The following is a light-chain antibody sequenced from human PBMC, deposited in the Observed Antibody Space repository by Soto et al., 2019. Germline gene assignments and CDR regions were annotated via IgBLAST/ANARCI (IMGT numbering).Light chain of an antibody. CDR2: DVT. Sequence: QPVLTQPASVSGSPGQSITISCTGTSSDVGGYNFVSWYQQHPGKAPKLMIHDVTTRPSGISSRFSGSKSGNTASLTISGLQADDEADYYCISYTSGSAWVFGGGTKVTVL. J-gene: IGLJ3*02. CDR1: SSDVGGYNF. CDR3: ISYTSGSAWV. V-gene: IGLV2-14*03.